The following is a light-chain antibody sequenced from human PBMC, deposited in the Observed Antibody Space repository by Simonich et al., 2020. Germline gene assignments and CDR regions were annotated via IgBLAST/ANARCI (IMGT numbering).Light chain of an antibody. CDR1: ALPKQY. J-gene: IGLJ2*01. CDR3: QSADSSGTYVV. CDR2: KDR. V-gene: IGLV3-25*03. Sequence: SYEMTQPPSVSVSPGQTARITCSGDALPKQYVYWYQQKPGQAPVLVIYKDREKPSGIPERFSGSSAGTTVTLTISGVQAEDEADYYCQSADSSGTYVVFGGGTKLTVL.